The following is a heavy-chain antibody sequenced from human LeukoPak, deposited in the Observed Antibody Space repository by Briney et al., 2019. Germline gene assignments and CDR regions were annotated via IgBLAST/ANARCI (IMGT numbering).Heavy chain of an antibody. Sequence: SETLSLTCTVSGGSISSYYWSWIRQSPGKGLEWIGYIYYDGSTNYNPSLRGRVTISVDTPKNQFSLKLSSVTAAETAVYYCARGGGSGYYSVDAFDIWGQGTMVTVSS. CDR1: GGSISSYY. D-gene: IGHD3-22*01. V-gene: IGHV4-59*12. CDR2: IYYDGST. CDR3: ARGGGSGYYSVDAFDI. J-gene: IGHJ3*02.